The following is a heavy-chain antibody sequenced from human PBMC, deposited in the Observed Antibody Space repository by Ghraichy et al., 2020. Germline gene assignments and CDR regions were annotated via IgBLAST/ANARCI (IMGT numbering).Heavy chain of an antibody. CDR3: ARAHSSGWDTYYYYGMDV. Sequence: ASVKVSCKASGYTFTSYGISWVRQAPGQGLEWMGWISAYNGNTNYAQKLQGRVTITADESTSTAYMELSSLRSEDTAVYYCARAHSSGWDTYYYYGMDVWGQGTTVTVSS. J-gene: IGHJ6*02. CDR2: ISAYNGNT. V-gene: IGHV1-18*01. D-gene: IGHD6-19*01. CDR1: GYTFTSYG.